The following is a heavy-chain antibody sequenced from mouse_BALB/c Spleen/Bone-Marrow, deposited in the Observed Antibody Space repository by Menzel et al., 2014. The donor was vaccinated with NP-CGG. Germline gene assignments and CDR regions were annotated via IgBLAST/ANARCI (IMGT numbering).Heavy chain of an antibody. Sequence: EVMLVESGPGLVKPSQPVSLTCTVTGISITTGNYRWSWIRQFPGNKLEWIGYIYYSGTITYNPSLTSRTTITRDTSKNQFFLEMNSLTAEDTATYYCARYGNYFDYWGQGTTLTVSS. CDR2: IYYSGTI. CDR3: ARYGNYFDY. D-gene: IGHD2-1*01. CDR1: GISITTGNYR. V-gene: IGHV3-5*02. J-gene: IGHJ2*01.